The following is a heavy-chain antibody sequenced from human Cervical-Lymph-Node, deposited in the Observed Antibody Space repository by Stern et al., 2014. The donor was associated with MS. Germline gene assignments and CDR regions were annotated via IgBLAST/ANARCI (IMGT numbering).Heavy chain of an antibody. CDR3: ARDLADYRYYFDS. D-gene: IGHD4-11*01. J-gene: IGHJ4*02. Sequence: QVQLVQSGTDVKKPGASAKVSCEASGYTLTDYYIHWVRQAPGQGLEWIGWTPPATGATTYAQNFQGRVTMTRDTSITTAYMILSRLSSDDTAVYYCARDLADYRYYFDSWGPGTLVTVSS. CDR1: GYTLTDYY. CDR2: TPPATGAT. V-gene: IGHV1-2*02.